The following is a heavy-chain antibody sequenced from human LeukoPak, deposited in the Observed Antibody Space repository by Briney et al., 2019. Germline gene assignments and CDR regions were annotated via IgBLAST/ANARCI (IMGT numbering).Heavy chain of an antibody. D-gene: IGHD5-12*01. J-gene: IGHJ4*02. CDR1: GGTFSSYA. CDR2: IIPIFGTA. V-gene: IGHV1-69*13. Sequence: GASVKVSCKASGGTFSSYAISWVRQAPGQGLEWMGGIIPIFGTANYAQKFQGRVTITADESTSTAYMELSSLRSEDTAVYYCARSFRYSGYLRAFDYWGQGTLVTVSS. CDR3: ARSFRYSGYLRAFDY.